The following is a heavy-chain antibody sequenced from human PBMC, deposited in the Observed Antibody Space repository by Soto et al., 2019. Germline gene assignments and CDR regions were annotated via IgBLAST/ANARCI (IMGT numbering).Heavy chain of an antibody. D-gene: IGHD3-10*01. CDR2: IWST. CDR3: ARHVYGSGIVRYFDL. V-gene: IGHV4-39*01. Sequence: QLQLRESGPGLVKPSETLSLTCTVSGGSISSSTYYCGWIRQPPGKGLEWIGSIWSTYYNPSLKSRGAISVDTSKNQFSLNLKSVTAADTAVYYCARHVYGSGIVRYFDLWGRGTLVTVSS. J-gene: IGHJ2*01. CDR1: GGSISSSTYY.